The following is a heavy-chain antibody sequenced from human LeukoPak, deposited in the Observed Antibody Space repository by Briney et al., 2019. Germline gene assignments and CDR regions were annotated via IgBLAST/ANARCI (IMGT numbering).Heavy chain of an antibody. V-gene: IGHV4-34*01. CDR3: ARGLDSGSYKYYFDY. CDR2: INHSGST. Sequence: PSETLSLTCAVYGGSFSGYYWSWIRQPPGKGLEWIGEINHSGSTNYNPSLKSRVTISVDTSKNQFSLKLSSVTAADTAVYYCARGLDSGSYKYYFDYWGQGTLVTVSS. D-gene: IGHD1-26*01. J-gene: IGHJ4*02. CDR1: GGSFSGYY.